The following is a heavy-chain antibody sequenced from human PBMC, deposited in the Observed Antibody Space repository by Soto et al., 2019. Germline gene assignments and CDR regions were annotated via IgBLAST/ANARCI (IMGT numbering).Heavy chain of an antibody. Sequence: EVQLVESGGGLVQPGGSLRLSCAASGFTFSTYWMHWVRQAPGKGLVWVSRINGDGSSTSYADSVKGRFTISRDNAKNPLYLQMNSLRAEDTAVYYCARGYCSGGSCSPGGMDVWGQGTTVTVSS. D-gene: IGHD2-15*01. J-gene: IGHJ6*02. CDR2: INGDGSST. CDR1: GFTFSTYW. V-gene: IGHV3-74*01. CDR3: ARGYCSGGSCSPGGMDV.